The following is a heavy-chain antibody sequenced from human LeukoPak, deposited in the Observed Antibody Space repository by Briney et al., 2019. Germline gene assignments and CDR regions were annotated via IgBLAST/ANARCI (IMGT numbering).Heavy chain of an antibody. V-gene: IGHV3-21*01. Sequence: GGSLRLSCAASGFTFSSYSMNWVRQAPGKGLEWVSSISSSSSYIYYADSVKGRFTISRDNAKNSLYLQMNSLRAEDTAVYYCAREEFGTSSSDYWGQGTLVTVSS. CDR2: ISSSSSYI. D-gene: IGHD6-6*01. CDR3: AREEFGTSSSDY. CDR1: GFTFSSYS. J-gene: IGHJ4*02.